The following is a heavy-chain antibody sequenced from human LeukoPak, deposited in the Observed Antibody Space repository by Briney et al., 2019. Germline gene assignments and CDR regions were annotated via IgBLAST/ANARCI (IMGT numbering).Heavy chain of an antibody. CDR3: ARGGSGFERYFDL. V-gene: IGHV3-7*05. CDR2: IKQDGSEK. D-gene: IGHD6-19*01. J-gene: IGHJ2*01. Sequence: GGSLRLSCAASGFTFNIYWMSWVRQAPGKGLEWVANIKQDGSEKYYVDSVKGRFTISRDNAKSSLYLQMSSLRAEDTAVYYCARGGSGFERYFDLWGRGTLVTVSS. CDR1: GFTFNIYW.